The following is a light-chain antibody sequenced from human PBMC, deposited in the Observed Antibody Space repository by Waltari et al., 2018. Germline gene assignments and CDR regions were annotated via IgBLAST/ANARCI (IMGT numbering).Light chain of an antibody. CDR1: QSVSSN. CDR2: GAS. CDR3: QQYNDWPPLT. V-gene: IGKV3-15*01. J-gene: IGKJ4*01. Sequence: ETVMTQSPATLSVSPGGRATLSCRASQSVSSNLAWYQQKPGQPPRLLIYGASTRATGIPARFSGSGSGTEFTLTISSLQSEDFAVYYCQQYNDWPPLTFGGGTKVEIK.